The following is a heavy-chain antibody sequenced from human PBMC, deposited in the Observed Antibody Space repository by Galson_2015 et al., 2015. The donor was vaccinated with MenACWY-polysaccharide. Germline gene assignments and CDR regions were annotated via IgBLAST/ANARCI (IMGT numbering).Heavy chain of an antibody. J-gene: IGHJ4*02. CDR1: GGSVKNSY. V-gene: IGHV4-59*02. CDR3: ARGRALTDY. Sequence: ETLSLTCSLSGGSVKNSYWSWFRQPPGKGLEWIGYIFYTGSTTYNPSLKSRVTISIDASESHFSLNLTSVTAADTAVYYCARGRALTDYWGQGTLVTVS. CDR2: IFYTGST.